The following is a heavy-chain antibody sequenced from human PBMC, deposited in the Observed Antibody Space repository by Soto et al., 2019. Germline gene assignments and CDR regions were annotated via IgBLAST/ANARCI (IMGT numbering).Heavy chain of an antibody. V-gene: IGHV1-8*01. CDR2: MNPNSGNT. CDR3: ARERAAAGTGWFDP. J-gene: IGHJ5*02. CDR1: GYTFTSYD. Sequence: QVQLVQSGAEVKKPGASVKVSCKASGYTFTSYDINWVRQATGQGLEWMGWMNPNSGNTGYAQKFXGXVXXTRNTSISTAYMELSSLRSETTPVYYCARERAAAGTGWFDPWGQGTLVTVSS. D-gene: IGHD6-13*01.